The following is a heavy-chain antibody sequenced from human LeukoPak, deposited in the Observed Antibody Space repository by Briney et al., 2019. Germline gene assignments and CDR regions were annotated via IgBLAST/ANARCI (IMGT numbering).Heavy chain of an antibody. Sequence: PGRSLRLSCAASGFTFSSYAMHWVRQAPGKGLEWVAVISYDGSNKYYADSVKGRFTISRDNSKNTLYLQMNSLRAEDTAVYYCAREALGYCSSSNCYMYYYYYMDVWGKGTTVTVSS. CDR1: GFTFSSYA. CDR2: ISYDGSNK. V-gene: IGHV3-30*01. J-gene: IGHJ6*03. D-gene: IGHD2-2*02. CDR3: AREALGYCSSSNCYMYYYYYMDV.